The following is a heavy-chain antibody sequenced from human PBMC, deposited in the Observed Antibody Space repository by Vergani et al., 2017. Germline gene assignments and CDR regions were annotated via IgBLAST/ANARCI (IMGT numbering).Heavy chain of an antibody. J-gene: IGHJ3*01. CDR3: ARDYGDTSGRRGDAFDL. CDR2: VSFDGNYK. CDR1: RFTFNSFA. Sequence: QVHLVESGGGVVQPGRSLRLSCAASRFTFNSFAMHWLRQAPGKVLDWVAVVSFDGNYKYYADSVKGRFTISRDNSKNTLYLQMTSLRTEDTAVYFWARDYGDTSGRRGDAFDLWGQGTVVSVSS. D-gene: IGHD5-12*01. V-gene: IGHV3-30-3*01.